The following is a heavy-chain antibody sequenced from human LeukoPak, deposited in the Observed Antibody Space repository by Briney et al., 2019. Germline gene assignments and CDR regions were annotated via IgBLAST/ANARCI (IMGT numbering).Heavy chain of an antibody. CDR1: GYTFTSYG. CDR3: ARLGQTYDSRSYYIDY. CDR2: ISAYNGNT. D-gene: IGHD3-10*01. J-gene: IGHJ4*02. V-gene: IGHV1-18*01. Sequence: ASVKVSCKASGYTFTSYGISWVRQAPGQGLEWMGWISAYNGNTNYAQKLQGRVTMTTDTSTSTAYMELRSLRSDDTAVYYCARLGQTYDSRSYYIDYWGQGTLVTVSS.